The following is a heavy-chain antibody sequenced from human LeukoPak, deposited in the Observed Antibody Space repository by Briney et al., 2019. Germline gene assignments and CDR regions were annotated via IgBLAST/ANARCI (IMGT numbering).Heavy chain of an antibody. J-gene: IGHJ4*02. CDR2: INHSGST. D-gene: IGHD5-24*01. V-gene: IGHV4-34*01. CDR3: AKSPGMATGDDY. Sequence: SETLSLTCAVYGGSFSGYYWSWIRQPPGKGLEWIGEINHSGSTNYNPSLKSRVTISVDTSKNQFSLKLSSVTAADTAVYYCAKSPGMATGDDYWGQGTLVTVSS. CDR1: GGSFSGYY.